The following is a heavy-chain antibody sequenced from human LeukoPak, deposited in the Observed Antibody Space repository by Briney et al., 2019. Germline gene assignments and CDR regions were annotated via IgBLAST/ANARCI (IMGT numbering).Heavy chain of an antibody. CDR2: IYYSGST. CDR3: ARAAVVVVPAAISWFDP. D-gene: IGHD2-2*02. V-gene: IGHV4-39*07. J-gene: IGHJ5*02. CDR1: GGSISSSSYY. Sequence: SETLSLTCTVSGGSISSSSYYWGWIRQPPGKGLEWIGSIYYSGSTYYNPSLKSRVTISVDRSKNQFSLKLSSVTAADTAVYYCARAAVVVVPAAISWFDPWGQGTLVTVSS.